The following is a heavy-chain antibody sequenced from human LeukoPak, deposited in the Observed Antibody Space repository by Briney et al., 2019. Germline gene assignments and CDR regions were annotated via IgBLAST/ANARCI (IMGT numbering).Heavy chain of an antibody. V-gene: IGHV1-3*01. Sequence: ASVKVSCKASGYTFTSYAMHWVRQAPGQGLEWMGWISAYNGNTNYAQKLQGRVTMTRDTSTSTVYMELSSLRSEDTAVYYCARADDRQDIVVVVAATSFDYWGQGTLVTVSS. J-gene: IGHJ4*02. CDR3: ARADDRQDIVVVVAATSFDY. CDR1: GYTFTSYA. CDR2: ISAYNGNT. D-gene: IGHD2-15*01.